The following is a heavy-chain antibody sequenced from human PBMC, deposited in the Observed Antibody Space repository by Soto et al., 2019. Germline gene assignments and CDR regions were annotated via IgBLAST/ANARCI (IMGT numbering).Heavy chain of an antibody. Sequence: SETLSLTCTVSSGSISSTIYSWDWIRQPPGKGLEWIGSIFYSGSTYYNPSLKSRVTISEDTSKNQFSLKLSSVTAADTAVYYCARATYYYDSSGYSDRVLDYWGHGTLVTVSS. CDR1: SGSISSTIYS. CDR3: ARATYYYDSSGYSDRVLDY. V-gene: IGHV4-39*07. CDR2: IFYSGST. J-gene: IGHJ4*01. D-gene: IGHD3-22*01.